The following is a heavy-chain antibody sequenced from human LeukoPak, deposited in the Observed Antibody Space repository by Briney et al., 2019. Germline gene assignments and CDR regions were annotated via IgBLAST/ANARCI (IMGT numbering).Heavy chain of an antibody. CDR2: IYYSGST. CDR1: GGSVSNSLYY. V-gene: IGHV4-61*01. CDR3: ARVLRAASWRSYDY. D-gene: IGHD5-18*01. J-gene: IGHJ4*02. Sequence: SETLSLTCTVSGGSVSNSLYYWSWIRQPPGKGLEWIGYIYYSGSTNYNPSLKSRVTTSIDTSRNQFSLRPNSMTAADTAVYYCARVLRAASWRSYDYWGQGSLVTVSS.